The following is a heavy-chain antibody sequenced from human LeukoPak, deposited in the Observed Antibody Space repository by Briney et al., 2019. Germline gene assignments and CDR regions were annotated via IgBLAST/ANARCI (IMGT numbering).Heavy chain of an antibody. D-gene: IGHD3-10*01. CDR2: TWYRSRWYN. CDR1: GDIFSSNSAA. V-gene: IGHV6-1*01. Sequence: PSQTLSLTCAISGDIFSSNSAAWHWIRQSPSRGLEWLGRTWYRSRWYNEYAVSVKSRITINPDTSKNQFSLHLNSVTPEDTAVYYCAAGSSGSSHYYFDYWGQGTLVTVSS. J-gene: IGHJ4*02. CDR3: AAGSSGSSHYYFDY.